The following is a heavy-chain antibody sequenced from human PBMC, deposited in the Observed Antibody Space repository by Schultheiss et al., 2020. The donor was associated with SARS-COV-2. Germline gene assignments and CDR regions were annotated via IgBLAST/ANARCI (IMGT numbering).Heavy chain of an antibody. D-gene: IGHD3-10*01. Sequence: SETLSLTCTVSGGSISSSSYYWGWIRQPPGKGLEWIGYIYYSGSTNYNPSLKSRVTISVDTSKNQFSLKLSSVTAADTAVYYCARSRGYYYGMDVWGQGTTVTVSS. J-gene: IGHJ6*02. CDR3: ARSRGYYYGMDV. CDR1: GGSISSSSYY. CDR2: IYYSGST. V-gene: IGHV4-61*05.